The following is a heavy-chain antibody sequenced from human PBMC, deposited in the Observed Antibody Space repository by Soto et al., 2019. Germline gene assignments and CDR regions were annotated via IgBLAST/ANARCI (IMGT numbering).Heavy chain of an antibody. CDR3: ARGKQYQLPYYYYGMDV. CDR2: IYTSGST. V-gene: IGHV4-4*07. D-gene: IGHD2-2*01. Sequence: PSETLSLTCTVSGGSISSYYWSWIRQPAGKGLEWIGRIYTSGSTNYNPSLKSRVTMSVDTSKNQFSLKLSSVTAAGTAVYYCARGKQYQLPYYYYGMDVWGQGTTVTVSS. J-gene: IGHJ6*02. CDR1: GGSISSYY.